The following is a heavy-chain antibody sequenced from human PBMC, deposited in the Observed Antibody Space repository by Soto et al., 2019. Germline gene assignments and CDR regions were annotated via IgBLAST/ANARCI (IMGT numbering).Heavy chain of an antibody. V-gene: IGHV3-30*18. Sequence: QVQLVESGGAVVQPGKSLRLSCVASGFTFSSYDMYWVRQAPGKGLQWVAAISYDGGNKYHADSVKGRFTISRDNSKNTLYLQMNSLRADDTAVYYCAKDIVRYTYGACDYWGQGALVTVSS. D-gene: IGHD5-18*01. CDR2: ISYDGGNK. J-gene: IGHJ4*02. CDR1: GFTFSSYD. CDR3: AKDIVRYTYGACDY.